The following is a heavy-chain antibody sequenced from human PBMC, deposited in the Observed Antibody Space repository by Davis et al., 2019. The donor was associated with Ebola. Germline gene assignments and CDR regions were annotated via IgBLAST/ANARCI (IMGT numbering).Heavy chain of an antibody. CDR2: INHSGST. CDR1: GGSFSGYY. CDR3: ARVLNPPGSNIVVVPAASRAFDI. D-gene: IGHD2-2*01. Sequence: PGGSLRLSCAVYGGSFSGYYWSWIRQPPGKGLEWIGEINHSGSTNYNPSLKSRVTISVDTSKNQFSLKLSSVTAADTAVYYCARVLNPPGSNIVVVPAASRAFDIWGQGTMVTVSS. V-gene: IGHV4-34*01. J-gene: IGHJ3*02.